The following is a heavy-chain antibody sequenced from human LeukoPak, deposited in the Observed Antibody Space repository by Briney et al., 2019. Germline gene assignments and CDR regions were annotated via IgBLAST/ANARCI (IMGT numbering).Heavy chain of an antibody. V-gene: IGHV3-74*01. CDR2: IKGDRTIT. CDR1: IFTFNSYW. Sequence: GGSLRLSCAAYIFTFNSYWMQWVRQAPGKGLEWVSRIKGDRTITRYTDSVKGRFTISRDNAKNTLHLQIKRLRPEDTVLYYFATVLPGWGPGKLVTLSS. CDR3: ATVLPG. J-gene: IGHJ4*02.